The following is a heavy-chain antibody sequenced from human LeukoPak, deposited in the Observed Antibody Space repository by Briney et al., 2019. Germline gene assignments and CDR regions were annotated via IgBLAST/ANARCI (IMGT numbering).Heavy chain of an antibody. D-gene: IGHD1-1*01. CDR1: GFTFSSYW. CDR2: ISSSSSTI. J-gene: IGHJ4*02. V-gene: IGHV3-48*01. CDR3: ARGVPGDY. Sequence: GGSLRLSCAASGFTFSSYWMSWVRQAPGKGPEWVSYISSSSSTIYYADSVKGRFTISRDNAKNSLYLQMNSLRAEDTAVYYCARGVPGDYWGQGTLVTVSS.